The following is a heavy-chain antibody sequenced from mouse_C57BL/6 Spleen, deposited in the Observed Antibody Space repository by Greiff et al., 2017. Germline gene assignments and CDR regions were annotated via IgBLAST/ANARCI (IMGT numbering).Heavy chain of an antibody. V-gene: IGHV3-1*01. CDR3: ARGELGHYAMDY. D-gene: IGHD4-1*01. CDR2: ISYSGST. Sequence: EVQLVESGPGMVKPSQSLSLTCTVTGYSITSGYDWHWIRHFPGNKLEWMGYISYSGSTNYNPSLTSRISITHDTSKNHFFLKLNSVTTEDTATYYCARGELGHYAMDYWGQGTSVTVSS. J-gene: IGHJ4*01. CDR1: GYSITSGYD.